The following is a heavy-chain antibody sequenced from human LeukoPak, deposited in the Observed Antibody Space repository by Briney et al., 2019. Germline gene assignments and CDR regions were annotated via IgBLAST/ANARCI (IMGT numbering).Heavy chain of an antibody. CDR2: ISVYNGNT. J-gene: IGHJ6*03. V-gene: IGHV1-18*01. D-gene: IGHD3-9*01. Sequence: ASVKVSCKASGYTFTSYGISWVRQAPGQGLEWMGWISVYNGNTNYAQKLQGRVTMTTDTSTSTAYMELRSLRSDDTAVYYCARARVERYFEWSHHCYYYMDVWGKGTTVTISS. CDR1: GYTFTSYG. CDR3: ARARVERYFEWSHHCYYYMDV.